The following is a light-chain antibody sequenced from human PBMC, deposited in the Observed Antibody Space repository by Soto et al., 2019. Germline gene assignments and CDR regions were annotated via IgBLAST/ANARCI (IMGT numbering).Light chain of an antibody. V-gene: IGKV3D-20*01. CDR2: DAS. Sequence: ETVLTQSPVTLSLSPGERATLSCGASQSVSNSYLAWYQQKPGLAPRLLIYDASSRATGIPDRFSGSGSGTDFTLTISRLEPEDFAVYYCQQYSSSPLTFGGGTKVEIK. CDR3: QQYSSSPLT. CDR1: QSVSNSY. J-gene: IGKJ4*01.